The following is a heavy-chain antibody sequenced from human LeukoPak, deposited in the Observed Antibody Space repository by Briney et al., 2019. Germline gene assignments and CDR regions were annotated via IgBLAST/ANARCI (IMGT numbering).Heavy chain of an antibody. D-gene: IGHD2-15*01. CDR2: IYHSGST. Sequence: PSETLSLTCNVSGGSISSSDYFWDWIRQAPGKGLEWIGTIYHSGSTEYNPSLKSRVAIFVDTSKNQFSLILHSVAAADTAVYYCARRSEFDNTHYHYFDYWGQGALVTVSS. CDR3: ARRSEFDNTHYHYFDY. CDR1: GGSISSSDYF. J-gene: IGHJ4*02. V-gene: IGHV4-39*01.